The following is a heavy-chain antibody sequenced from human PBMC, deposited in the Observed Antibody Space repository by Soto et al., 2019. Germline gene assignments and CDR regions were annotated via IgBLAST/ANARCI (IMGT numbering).Heavy chain of an antibody. CDR1: GFTFSSYA. J-gene: IGHJ3*02. CDR2: ISGSGGST. D-gene: IGHD3-3*01. V-gene: IGHV3-23*01. Sequence: GGSLRLSCAASGFTFSSYAMSWVRQAPGKGLEWVSAISGSGGSTYYADSVKGRFTISRDNSKNTLYLQMNSLRAEDTAVYYCATSRRGFLEWLFGAFDIWGQGTMVTVSS. CDR3: ATSRRGFLEWLFGAFDI.